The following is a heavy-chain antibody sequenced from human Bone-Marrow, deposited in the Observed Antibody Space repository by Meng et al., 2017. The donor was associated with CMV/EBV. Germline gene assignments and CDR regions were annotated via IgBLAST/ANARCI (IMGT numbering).Heavy chain of an antibody. CDR3: ARETSLRTVTTLGDY. Sequence: GESLKISCAASGFTFSSYWMSWVRQAPGKGLEWVANIKQDGSEKYYVDSVKGRFTISRDNAKNSLYLQMNTLRAEDTAVYYCARETSLRTVTTLGDYWGQGTRVTVFS. V-gene: IGHV3-7*01. CDR2: IKQDGSEK. J-gene: IGHJ4*02. CDR1: GFTFSSYW. D-gene: IGHD4-17*01.